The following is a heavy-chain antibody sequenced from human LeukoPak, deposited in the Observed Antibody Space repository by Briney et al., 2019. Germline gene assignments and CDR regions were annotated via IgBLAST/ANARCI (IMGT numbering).Heavy chain of an antibody. CDR1: GFTSSSYA. D-gene: IGHD4-23*01. V-gene: IGHV3-30*04. CDR2: ISYDGSNK. CDR3: ARDFGATVVTGPFDY. J-gene: IGHJ4*02. Sequence: GRSLRLSCAASGFTSSSYAMRWVRQAPGKGLEWVAVISYDGSNKYYADLVKGRFTISRDNSKNTLYLQMNSLRAEDTAVYYCARDFGATVVTGPFDYWGQGTLVTVSS.